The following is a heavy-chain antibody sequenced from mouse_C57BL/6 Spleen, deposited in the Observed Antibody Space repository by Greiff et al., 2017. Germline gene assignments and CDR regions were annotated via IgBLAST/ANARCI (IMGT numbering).Heavy chain of an antibody. V-gene: IGHV1-22*01. CDR1: GYTFTDYN. J-gene: IGHJ2*01. CDR2: INPNNGGT. D-gene: IGHD2-3*01. Sequence: EVQLQQSGPELVKPGASVKMSCKASGYTFTDYNMHWVKQSHGKSLEWIGYINPNNGGTSYNQKFKGKATLTVNKSSSTAYMGLRSLTSEDSAVYYCARWRGYDGYYDYWGQGTTLTVSS. CDR3: ARWRGYDGYYDY.